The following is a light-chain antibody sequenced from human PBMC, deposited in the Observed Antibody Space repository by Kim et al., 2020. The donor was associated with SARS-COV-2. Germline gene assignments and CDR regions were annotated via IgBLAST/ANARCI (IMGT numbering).Light chain of an antibody. J-gene: IGLJ3*02. Sequence: QSALTQPPSASGSPGQSVTISCTGTSSDVGGYNYVSWYQQHPGKAPKLMIYEVTKRPSGVPDRFSGAKSGNTASLTVSGLQAEDEADYYCCSYAGNNNRVFGGGTQLTVL. CDR2: EVT. CDR1: SSDVGGYNY. V-gene: IGLV2-8*01. CDR3: CSYAGNNNRV.